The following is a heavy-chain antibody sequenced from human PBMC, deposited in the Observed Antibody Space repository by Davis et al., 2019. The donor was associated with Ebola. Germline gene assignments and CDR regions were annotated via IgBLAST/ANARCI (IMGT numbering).Heavy chain of an antibody. CDR1: GGSFSGYY. CDR3: ARGIGGAVGWFDP. V-gene: IGHV4-34*01. CDR2: INHSGST. J-gene: IGHJ5*02. D-gene: IGHD3-16*01. Sequence: MPSETLSLTRAVYGGSFSGYYWSWIRQPPGKGLEWIGEINHSGSTNYNPSLKSRVTISVDTSKNQFSLKLSSVTAADTAVYYCARGIGGAVGWFDPWGQGTLVTVSS.